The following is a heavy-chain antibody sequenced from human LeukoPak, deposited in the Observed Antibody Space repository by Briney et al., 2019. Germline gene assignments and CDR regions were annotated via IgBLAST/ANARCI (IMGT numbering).Heavy chain of an antibody. J-gene: IGHJ4*02. V-gene: IGHV3-48*03. CDR3: ARDLYYYGSGSYYPGDPY. D-gene: IGHD3-10*01. Sequence: GGSLRLSCAASGFTFSNYEMNWVRQAPGKGLEWVSYISSSGSTIYYADSVKGRFTISRDNAKNSLYLQMNSLRAEDTAVYYCARDLYYYGSGSYYPGDPYWGQGTLVTVSS. CDR1: GFTFSNYE. CDR2: ISSSGSTI.